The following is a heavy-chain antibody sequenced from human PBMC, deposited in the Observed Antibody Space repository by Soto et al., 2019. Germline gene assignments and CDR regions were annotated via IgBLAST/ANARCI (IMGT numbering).Heavy chain of an antibody. D-gene: IGHD3-3*01. J-gene: IGHJ1*01. CDR2: ISTDASST. CDR1: GFTFSSYW. V-gene: IGHV3-74*01. CDR3: ARLPNTSPQN. Sequence: EVQLVESGGGLVQPGGSLRLSCAASGFTFSSYWMHWVRQAPGKGLVWVSSISTDASSTSYADPVKGRFTISRDNAKNTLYLQMNSVGAEDTAVYYSARLPNTSPQNWGQGTLVIVSP.